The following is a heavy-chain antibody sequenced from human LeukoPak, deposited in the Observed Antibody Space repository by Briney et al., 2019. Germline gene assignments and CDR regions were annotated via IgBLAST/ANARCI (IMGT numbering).Heavy chain of an antibody. CDR1: GGSISSSNW. CDR2: IYHSGST. Sequence: SGTLSLTCAVSGGSISSSNWWSWVRQPPGKGLEWIGEIYHSGSTNYNPSLKSRVTISVDKSKNQFSLKLSSVTAADTAVYYCARDSWEAAAGHFDYWGQGTLVTVSS. D-gene: IGHD6-13*01. V-gene: IGHV4-4*02. CDR3: ARDSWEAAAGHFDY. J-gene: IGHJ4*02.